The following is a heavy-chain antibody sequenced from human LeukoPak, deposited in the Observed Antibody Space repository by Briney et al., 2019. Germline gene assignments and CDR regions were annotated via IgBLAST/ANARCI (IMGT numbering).Heavy chain of an antibody. Sequence: PSETLSLTCTVSGGSISSSSYYWGWIRQPPGKGLEWIGYIYYSGSTNYNPSLKSRVTISVDTSKNQFSLKLSSVTAADTAVYYCASHVDTAMVLDYWGQGTLVTVSS. D-gene: IGHD5-18*01. CDR3: ASHVDTAMVLDY. CDR2: IYYSGST. V-gene: IGHV4-61*05. CDR1: GGSISSSSYY. J-gene: IGHJ4*02.